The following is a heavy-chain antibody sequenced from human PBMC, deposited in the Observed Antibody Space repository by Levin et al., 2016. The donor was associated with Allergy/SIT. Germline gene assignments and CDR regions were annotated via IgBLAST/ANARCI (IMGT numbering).Heavy chain of an antibody. Sequence: RQAPGKGLEWIGGIYYSGSTYYNPSLKSRVTISVDTSKNQFSLKLSSVTAADTAVYYCARLSYYFDSSHHWGQGTLVTVSS. CDR3: ARLSYYFDSSHH. CDR2: IYYSGST. V-gene: IGHV4-39*01. D-gene: IGHD3-22*01. J-gene: IGHJ1*01.